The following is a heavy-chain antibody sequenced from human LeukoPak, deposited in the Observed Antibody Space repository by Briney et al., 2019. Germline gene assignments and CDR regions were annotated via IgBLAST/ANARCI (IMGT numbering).Heavy chain of an antibody. CDR3: VRHPSVVNLTFDI. CDR1: GGSISSSSHY. V-gene: IGHV4-39*01. Sequence: SETLSLTCSVSGGSISSSSHYCGWIRQPPGRGLEWIGSIYYSGSTYYNTSLKSRVTISVGTSKNQFSLKLSSVTAADTAVYYCVRHPSVVNLTFDIWGQGTMVTVSS. CDR2: IYYSGST. J-gene: IGHJ3*02. D-gene: IGHD5/OR15-5a*01.